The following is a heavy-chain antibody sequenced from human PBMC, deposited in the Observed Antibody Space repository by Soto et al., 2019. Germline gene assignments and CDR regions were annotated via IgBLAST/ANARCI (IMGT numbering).Heavy chain of an antibody. CDR1: GYTFTDYF. Sequence: QVQLVQSGAEVKKPGASVKVSCRTSGYTFTDYFLHWVRLAPGQGPQWLGGINAQSGDTLYAQKFRGRVTLTRDTSMNTAYMELTSLRSDATAVYFCARPMVSVPLWGSYFYGVGLWGQGTTGTFSS. D-gene: IGHD2-8*01. CDR2: INAQSGDT. V-gene: IGHV1-2*02. CDR3: ARPMVSVPLWGSYFYGVGL. J-gene: IGHJ6*02.